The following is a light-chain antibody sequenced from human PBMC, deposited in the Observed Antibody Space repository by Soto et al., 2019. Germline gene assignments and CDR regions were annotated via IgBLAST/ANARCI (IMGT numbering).Light chain of an antibody. CDR3: QQYSTYTPST. V-gene: IGKV1-5*03. J-gene: IGKJ1*01. CDR1: QSISIW. Sequence: DIQMTQSPSTLSASVGDRVTIACRASQSISIWLAWYQQKPGKDPKILIYKAPSLESGVPSRFGGRGSVTEFTLTIRSLQPDDFATYSCQQYSTYTPSTFGQGAKVEIK. CDR2: KAP.